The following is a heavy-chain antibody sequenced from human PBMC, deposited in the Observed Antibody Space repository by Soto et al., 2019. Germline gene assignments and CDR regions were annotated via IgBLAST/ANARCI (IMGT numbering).Heavy chain of an antibody. J-gene: IGHJ4*02. CDR2: INDSGDT. D-gene: IGHD6-6*01. CDR1: GFSFSSYG. CDR3: AKRVAYSSSSAYFDY. Sequence: GWSLRLSCAASGFSFSSYGMSWVRQAPGKGLEWVSSINDSGDTYYGDSVKGRFTISRDNSKNTLNLQMNSLSAEDTAVYYCAKRVAYSSSSAYFDYWAQGTLVTVSS. V-gene: IGHV3-23*01.